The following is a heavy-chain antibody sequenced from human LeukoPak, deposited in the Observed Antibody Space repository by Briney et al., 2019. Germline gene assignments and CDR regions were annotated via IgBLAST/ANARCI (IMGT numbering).Heavy chain of an antibody. Sequence: GASVKVSCKASGYTFTSYDINWVRQATGQGLEWMGWMNPNSGNTGYAQKFQGRVTMTRNTSISTAYMELSSLRSEDTAVYYCARVWKTFGEPRLTWGYWGQGTLVTVSS. CDR1: GYTFTSYD. CDR2: MNPNSGNT. D-gene: IGHD3-10*01. CDR3: ARVWKTFGEPRLTWGY. V-gene: IGHV1-8*01. J-gene: IGHJ4*02.